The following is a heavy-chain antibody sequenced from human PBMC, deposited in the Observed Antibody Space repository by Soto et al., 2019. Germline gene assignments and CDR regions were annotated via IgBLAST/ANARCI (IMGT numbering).Heavy chain of an antibody. CDR3: VRERLPFHGSGSYW. J-gene: IGHJ4*02. V-gene: IGHV3-74*01. CDR2: TNSGGTST. Sequence: EVQLVESGGGLVQPGGSLRLYCAASGFTFSSYWMHWVRQAPGKGLVWVSHTNSGGTSTNYADSVKGRFTISKDNAKNTLYLQMNSLRVEDTAVYYCVRERLPFHGSGSYWWGQGTLVTVSS. D-gene: IGHD3-10*01. CDR1: GFTFSSYW.